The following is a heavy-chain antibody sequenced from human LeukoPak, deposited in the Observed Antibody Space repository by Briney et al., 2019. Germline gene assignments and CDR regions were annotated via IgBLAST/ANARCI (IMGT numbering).Heavy chain of an antibody. D-gene: IGHD2-2*01. V-gene: IGHV4-38-2*01. CDR3: ARGARSAYCSSTSCHYYYYMDV. CDR2: IYHSGST. CDR1: GYSISSGYY. J-gene: IGHJ6*03. Sequence: SETLSLTCAVPGYSISSGYYWGWIRQPPGKGLEWIGSIYHSGSTYYNPSLKSRVTISVDTSKNQFSLKLSSVTAADTAVYYCARGARSAYCSSTSCHYYYYMDVWGKGTTVTVSS.